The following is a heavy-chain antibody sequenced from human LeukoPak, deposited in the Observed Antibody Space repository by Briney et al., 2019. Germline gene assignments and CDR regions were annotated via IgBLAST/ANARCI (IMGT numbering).Heavy chain of an antibody. CDR2: IYYSGST. D-gene: IGHD3-9*01. CDR3: ARVDYDILTGYVPFGY. Sequence: SETLSLTCTVSGGSINSYYWSWIRQPPGKGLEWIGYIYYSGSTNYNPSLKSRVTISVDTSKNQFSLKLSSVTAADTAVYDCARVDYDILTGYVPFGYWGQGTLVTVSS. J-gene: IGHJ4*02. V-gene: IGHV4-59*08. CDR1: GGSINSYY.